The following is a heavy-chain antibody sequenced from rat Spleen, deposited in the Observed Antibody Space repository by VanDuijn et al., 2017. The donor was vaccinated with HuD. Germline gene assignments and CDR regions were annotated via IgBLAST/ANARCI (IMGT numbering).Heavy chain of an antibody. J-gene: IGHJ2*01. D-gene: IGHD1-5*01. CDR1: GFTFSNYG. Sequence: EVQLVESGGGLVQPGRSLKLSCAASGFTFSNYGMAWVRLTPMKGLEWVASISTGGGNPYYRDSVKGRFTISRDNAKNIQYLRMDSLRSEDSATYYCARRGYRYNYFDYWGQGVMVTVSS. CDR3: ARRGYRYNYFDY. V-gene: IGHV5S14*01. CDR2: ISTGGGNP.